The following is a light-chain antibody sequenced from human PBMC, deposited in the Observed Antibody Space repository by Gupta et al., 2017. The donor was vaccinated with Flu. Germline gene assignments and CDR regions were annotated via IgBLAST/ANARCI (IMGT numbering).Light chain of an antibody. J-gene: IGLJ3*02. Sequence: TQPPSASGIPGQRGTISCTGSNSNIGRNTLSWYQQLPGAAPKLIIQNDNQRPSGVPVRFSGSKAGTSASLTISGLQSEDEGDCYGASWDDSLNGPMFGGGTRLTVL. CDR2: NDN. CDR1: NSNIGRNT. CDR3: ASWDDSLNGPM. V-gene: IGLV1-44*01.